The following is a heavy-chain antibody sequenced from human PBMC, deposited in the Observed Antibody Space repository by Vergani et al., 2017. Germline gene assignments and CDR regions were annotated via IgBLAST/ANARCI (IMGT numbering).Heavy chain of an antibody. CDR1: GGSFSGYY. V-gene: IGHV4-34*01. Sequence: QVQLQQWGAGLLKPSETLSLTCAVYGGSFSGYYWSWIRQPPGKGLEWIGEINHSGSTNYNPSLKSRVTISVDTSKNQFSLKLSSVTAADTAVYYCARESYYDSSGYSYYFDYWGQGTLVTVSS. CDR3: ARESYYDSSGYSYYFDY. CDR2: INHSGST. J-gene: IGHJ4*02. D-gene: IGHD3-22*01.